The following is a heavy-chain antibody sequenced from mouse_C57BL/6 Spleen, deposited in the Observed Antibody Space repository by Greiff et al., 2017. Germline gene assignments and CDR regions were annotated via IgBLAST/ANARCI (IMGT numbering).Heavy chain of an antibody. J-gene: IGHJ4*01. CDR2: IDPSDSYT. CDR3: ASPYGSSPYAMDY. CDR1: GYTFTSYW. D-gene: IGHD1-1*01. V-gene: IGHV1-50*01. Sequence: VKLQQPGAELVKPGASVKLSCKASGYTFTSYWMQWVKQRPGQGLEWIGEIDPSDSYTNYNQKFKGKATLTVDTSASTAYMQLSSLTSEDSAVYYCASPYGSSPYAMDYWGQGTSVTVSS.